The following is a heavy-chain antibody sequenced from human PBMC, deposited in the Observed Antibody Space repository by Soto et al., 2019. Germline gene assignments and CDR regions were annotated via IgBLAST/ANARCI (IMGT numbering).Heavy chain of an antibody. CDR1: GYTFTSYY. D-gene: IGHD5-18*01. CDR2: INPSGGST. CDR3: ARVGAMATLDY. V-gene: IGHV1-46*01. Sequence: QVQLVQSGAEVKKPGASVKVSCKASGYTFTSYYMHWVRQAPGQGLEWMGIINPSGGSTSYAQKFQGRVTMTRDTSTSTVYMELSSLRSEETAVYYCARVGAMATLDYWGQGTLVTVSS. J-gene: IGHJ4*02.